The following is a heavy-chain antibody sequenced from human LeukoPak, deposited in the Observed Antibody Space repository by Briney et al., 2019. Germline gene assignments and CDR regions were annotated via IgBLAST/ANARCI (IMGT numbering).Heavy chain of an antibody. Sequence: GGSLRLSCVASGFTFSSFAMSWVRQAPGKGLEWVSAISQSSTATYYGDSVKGRSSISRDDSKYTVYLQINSLRADDTAIYYCAKESPYTSPRNYYFDYWGQGTLVTVSS. V-gene: IGHV3-23*01. CDR1: GFTFSSFA. CDR3: AKESPYTSPRNYYFDY. CDR2: ISQSSTAT. J-gene: IGHJ4*02. D-gene: IGHD1-14*01.